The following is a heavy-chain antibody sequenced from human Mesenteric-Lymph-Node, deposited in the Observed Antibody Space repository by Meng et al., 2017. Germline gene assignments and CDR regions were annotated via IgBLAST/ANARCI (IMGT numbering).Heavy chain of an antibody. Sequence: GGSLRLSCAASGFTVSSNYMSWVRQAPGKGLEWVAYINTDGSTIYYADSVRGRFSISRDNAKNSLYLQMNSLRVEDTAVYYCARPSLGYYDSSGYYYGYWGQGTLVTVSS. CDR3: ARPSLGYYDSSGYYYGY. CDR1: GFTVSSNY. D-gene: IGHD3-22*01. V-gene: IGHV3-11*04. CDR2: INTDGSTI. J-gene: IGHJ4*02.